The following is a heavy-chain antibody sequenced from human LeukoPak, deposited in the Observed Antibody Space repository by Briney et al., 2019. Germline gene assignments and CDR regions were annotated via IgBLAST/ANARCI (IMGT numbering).Heavy chain of an antibody. D-gene: IGHD3-10*01. CDR2: IYYSGST. J-gene: IGHJ4*02. Sequence: SQXXXXXCTVSGGSISSGDYYWRWIRQPPGEGLEWIGYIYYSGSTYYNPSLKSRVTISVDTSKNQFSLKLSSVTAADTAVYYCARWKLLWFGELYPYYFDYWGQGTLVTVSS. CDR1: GGSISSGDYY. V-gene: IGHV4-30-4*08. CDR3: ARWKLLWFGELYPYYFDY.